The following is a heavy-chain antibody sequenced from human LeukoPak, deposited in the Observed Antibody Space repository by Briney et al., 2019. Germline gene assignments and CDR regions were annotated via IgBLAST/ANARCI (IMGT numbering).Heavy chain of an antibody. Sequence: ASARVSCKSPGYTSTSNYTYWVRHAPGQGLEWRGLINPSGGSTSYAQKLQGRVTLTRDTSTSTVYMELSSLGSEGAAVYYCARDSGMVRGTVDYWGEGTLVTVSS. CDR2: INPSGGST. V-gene: IGHV1-46*01. D-gene: IGHD3-10*01. CDR3: ARDSGMVRGTVDY. J-gene: IGHJ4*02. CDR1: GYTSTSNY.